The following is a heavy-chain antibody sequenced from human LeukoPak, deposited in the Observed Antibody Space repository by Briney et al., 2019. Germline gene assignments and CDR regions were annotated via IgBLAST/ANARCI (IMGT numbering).Heavy chain of an antibody. CDR2: INYSVRT. Sequence: SETLSLTCTVSGGSVSSTTYYWSWIRQPPGKGLEWIASINYSVRTYYNSSLKSRVTISVDTSENQFSLKLSSVSAADTAVYYCARYVVYGSGKYYFDYWGQGTLVTVSS. J-gene: IGHJ4*02. CDR1: GGSVSSTTYY. CDR3: ARYVVYGSGKYYFDY. D-gene: IGHD3-10*01. V-gene: IGHV4-39*01.